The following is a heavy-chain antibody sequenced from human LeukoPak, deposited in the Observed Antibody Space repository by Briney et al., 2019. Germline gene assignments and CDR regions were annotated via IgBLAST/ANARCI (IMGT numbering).Heavy chain of an antibody. Sequence: GESLKISCKGSGYSFPTYWIGWVRQMPGKGLEWMGIIYPSDSETRYSPSFQGQVTISADKSISTAYLQWGRLKASDTGMYYCARKSRADYWGQGTLVTVSS. CDR3: ARKSRADY. J-gene: IGHJ4*02. CDR1: GYSFPTYW. CDR2: IYPSDSET. V-gene: IGHV5-51*01.